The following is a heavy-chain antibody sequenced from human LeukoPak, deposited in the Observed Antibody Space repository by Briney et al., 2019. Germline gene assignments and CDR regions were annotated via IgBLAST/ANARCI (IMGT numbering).Heavy chain of an antibody. CDR3: AGILGFRGQNFDY. D-gene: IGHD1-26*01. V-gene: IGHV4-34*01. CDR1: GGSFSGYY. J-gene: IGHJ4*02. CDR2: INHSGST. Sequence: SETLSLTCAVYGGSFSGYYWSWIRQPPGEGLEWIGEINHSGSTNYNPSLKSRVTISVDTSKNQFSLKLSSVTAADTAVYYCAGILGFRGQNFDYWGQGTLVTVSS.